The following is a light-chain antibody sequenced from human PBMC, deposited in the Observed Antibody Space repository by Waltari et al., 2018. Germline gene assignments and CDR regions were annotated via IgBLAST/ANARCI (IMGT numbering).Light chain of an antibody. CDR1: QSVFSTSNSKNY. V-gene: IGKV4-1*01. Sequence: DIVMTQSPDSLAVSLGERATINCRSSQSVFSTSNSKNYLAWYQQRPGQPPKVLFDWASTRVAGVPDRVSGSGSGTDFTLAISSLQAEDVAIYHCQQYFSSRLTFGGGTKVEIK. CDR2: WAS. J-gene: IGKJ4*01. CDR3: QQYFSSRLT.